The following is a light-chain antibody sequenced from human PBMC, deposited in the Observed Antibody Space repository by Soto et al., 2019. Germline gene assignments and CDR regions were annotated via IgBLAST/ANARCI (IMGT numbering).Light chain of an antibody. J-gene: IGKJ1*01. CDR2: GAS. Sequence: EIVRTQSPATLSVSPGGRATLSCRASQSVNSNLAWYQQKPGQAPRPLIYGASTRATGIPARFSGSGSGTEFTLTISSLQSEDFAVYYCQQYNNWPRTFGQGTKVDIK. CDR3: QQYNNWPRT. CDR1: QSVNSN. V-gene: IGKV3-15*01.